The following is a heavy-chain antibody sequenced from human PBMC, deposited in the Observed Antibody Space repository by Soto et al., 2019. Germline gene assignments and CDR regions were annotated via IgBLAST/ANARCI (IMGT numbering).Heavy chain of an antibody. V-gene: IGHV3-23*01. CDR3: EKSLRWVYYYYGMDV. D-gene: IGHD4-17*01. CDR2: ISGSGVTT. CDR1: GFTFSSYA. Sequence: GGSLRLSCAASGFTFSSYAMSWVRQAPGKGLEWVSAISGSGVTTYYADSVKGRFTISRDNSKNTLYLQMNSLRAEDTAVYYCEKSLRWVYYYYGMDVWGQGTTVTV. J-gene: IGHJ6*02.